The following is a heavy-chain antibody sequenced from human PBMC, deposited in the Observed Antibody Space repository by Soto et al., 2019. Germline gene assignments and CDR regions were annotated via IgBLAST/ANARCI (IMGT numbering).Heavy chain of an antibody. CDR2: IIPIFTTT. CDR1: GGTFSNHA. J-gene: IGHJ3*02. CDR3: AREVAADGTFREDVFDI. V-gene: IGHV1-69*13. D-gene: IGHD6-13*01. Sequence: SVKVSCKASGGTFSNHAINWVRQAPGQVFEWMGRIIPIFTTTDYAQRFQGRVTITADESTITAYMELSSLKHDDTAVYYCAREVAADGTFREDVFDIWGQGTMVTVSS.